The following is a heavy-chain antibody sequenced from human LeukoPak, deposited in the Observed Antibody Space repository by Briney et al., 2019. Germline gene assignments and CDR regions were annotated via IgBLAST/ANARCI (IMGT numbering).Heavy chain of an antibody. D-gene: IGHD1-26*01. CDR1: GFTFSSYG. CDR3: AKPPEVGATVGYFDY. V-gene: IGHV3-30*18. CDR2: ISYDGSNK. J-gene: IGHJ4*02. Sequence: GRSLRLPCAASGFTFSSYGMHWVRQAPGKGLEGVALISYDGSNKYYADSVKGRFTISRDNSKNPLYLQMNSLRAEDTAVYYCAKPPEVGATVGYFDYWGQGTLVTVSS.